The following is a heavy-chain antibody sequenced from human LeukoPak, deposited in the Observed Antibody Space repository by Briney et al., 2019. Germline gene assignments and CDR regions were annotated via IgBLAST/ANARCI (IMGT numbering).Heavy chain of an antibody. CDR2: ISHRGST. V-gene: IGHV4-34*01. J-gene: IGHJ4*02. D-gene: IGHD3-22*01. CDR3: ATYRGRDYYWGLDY. Sequence: SETLSLTCGVYGGSFSAYYWSWIRQPPGKGLEWIGEISHRGSTNYNPSLKSRVTISLDTSKNRFSLKLSSVTAADTAVYYCATYRGRDYYWGLDYWDQGTLVTVSS. CDR1: GGSFSAYY.